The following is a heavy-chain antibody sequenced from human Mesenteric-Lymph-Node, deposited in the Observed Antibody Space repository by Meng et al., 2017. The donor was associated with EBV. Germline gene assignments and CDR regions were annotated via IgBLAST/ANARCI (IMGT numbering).Heavy chain of an antibody. V-gene: IGHV3-21*01. CDR3: ARGGYSGYGFDY. CDR2: ISSSSSYI. Sequence: GESLKISCAASGFNFNNYWMLWVRQAPGKGLEWVSYISSSSSYIYYADSVKGRFTISRDNAKSSLYLQMNTLRAEDTAVYYCARGGYSGYGFDYWGQGTLVTVYS. CDR1: GFNFNNYW. D-gene: IGHD5-12*01. J-gene: IGHJ4*02.